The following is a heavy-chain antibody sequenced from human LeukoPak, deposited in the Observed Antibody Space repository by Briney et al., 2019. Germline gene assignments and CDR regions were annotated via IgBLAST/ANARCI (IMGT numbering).Heavy chain of an antibody. CDR3: ASVSGIQNSGSSQGGDAFDI. Sequence: PSETLSLTCTVSGGSISSYYWSWIRQPPGKGLEWIGYIYYSGSTNYNPSLKSRVTISVDTSKNQFSLKLSSVTAADTAVYYCASVSGIQNSGSSQGGDAFDIWGQGTMVTASS. J-gene: IGHJ3*02. CDR2: IYYSGST. CDR1: GGSISSYY. D-gene: IGHD1-26*01. V-gene: IGHV4-59*01.